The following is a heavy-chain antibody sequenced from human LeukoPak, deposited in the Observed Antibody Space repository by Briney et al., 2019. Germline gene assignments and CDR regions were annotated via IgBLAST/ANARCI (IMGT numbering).Heavy chain of an antibody. CDR2: ISSSGGST. Sequence: GGSLRLSCAASGFTFSSYAMHWVRQAPGKGLEYVSAISSSGGSTYYANSVKGRFTISRDNSKNTLYLQMGSLRAEDMAVYYCARGYDFWSGYWSHSDYWGQGTLVTVSS. CDR3: ARGYDFWSGYWSHSDY. V-gene: IGHV3-64*01. D-gene: IGHD3-3*01. J-gene: IGHJ4*02. CDR1: GFTFSSYA.